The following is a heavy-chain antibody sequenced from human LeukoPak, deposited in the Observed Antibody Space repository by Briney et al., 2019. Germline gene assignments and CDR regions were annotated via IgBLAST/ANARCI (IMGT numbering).Heavy chain of an antibody. CDR1: GFTFSDYW. D-gene: IGHD3-22*01. CDR2: LKDDGSET. Sequence: GSLRLSCAASGFTFSDYWMTWVRQAPGKVLQWVANLKDDGSETYYVDSVKGRFTISRDNAKNSLYLQMNSLRAEDSAVYYCAKDAAVGSSGYYYVPPLYYFHYWGQGTLVTVSS. CDR3: AKDAAVGSSGYYYVPPLYYFHY. J-gene: IGHJ4*02. V-gene: IGHV3-7*01.